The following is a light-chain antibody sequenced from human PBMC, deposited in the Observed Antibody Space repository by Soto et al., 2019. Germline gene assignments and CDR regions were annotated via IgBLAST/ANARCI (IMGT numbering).Light chain of an antibody. J-gene: IGLJ2*01. CDR1: SGHNTYA. CDR3: QTWGTGIQVV. V-gene: IGLV4-69*01. Sequence: QPVLTQSPSASASLGASVKLTCTLSSGHNTYAIAWHQQQPEKGPRYLMKLNSDGSHSKGDGIPDRFSGSSSGAERYLTISSLQSEDEADYYCQTWGTGIQVVFGGGTQLTVL. CDR2: LNSDGSH.